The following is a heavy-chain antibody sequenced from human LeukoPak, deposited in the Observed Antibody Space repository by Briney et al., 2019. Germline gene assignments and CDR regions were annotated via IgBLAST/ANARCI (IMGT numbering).Heavy chain of an antibody. D-gene: IGHD2-2*01. CDR1: GGSFSGYY. Sequence: SETLSLTCAVYGGSFSGYYWSWIRQPPGKGLEWIGEINHSGSTNYNPSLKSRVTISVDTSKNQFSLKLSSVTAADTAVYYCASLYLGYCSSTSCSVGEVGMFGMDVRGKGTTVTVSS. CDR2: INHSGST. V-gene: IGHV4-34*01. J-gene: IGHJ6*04. CDR3: ASLYLGYCSSTSCSVGEVGMFGMDV.